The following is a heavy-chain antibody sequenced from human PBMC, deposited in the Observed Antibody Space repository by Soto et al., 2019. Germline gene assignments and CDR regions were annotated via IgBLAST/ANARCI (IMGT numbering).Heavy chain of an antibody. CDR3: TRDPTYNWTFYYYYGMDV. V-gene: IGHV3-49*04. J-gene: IGHJ6*02. D-gene: IGHD1-20*01. CDR1: RFNFGNYA. Sequence: GGSLRLSCTGSRFNFGNYALSWVRQAPGKGPEWVGFIRSKADGGTTEYAASVKGRFTISRDDSKSIAYLQMNSLKTEDTAVYYCTRDPTYNWTFYYYYGMDVWGQGTTVTVSS. CDR2: IRSKADGGTT.